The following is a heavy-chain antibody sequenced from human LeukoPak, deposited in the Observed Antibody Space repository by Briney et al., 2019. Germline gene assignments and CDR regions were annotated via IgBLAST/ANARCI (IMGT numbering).Heavy chain of an antibody. D-gene: IGHD6-6*01. CDR2: IYYTGST. CDR1: GGSISSGGYY. J-gene: IGHJ4*02. CDR3: ARLSSSHLVDY. V-gene: IGHV4-31*03. Sequence: SETLSLTCTVSGGSISSGGYYWSWIRQHPGKGLEWIGYIYYTGSTYYNPSLMSRVTISVDASKNQFSLKLSSVTAADTALYYCARLSSSHLVDYWGQGTLVTVSS.